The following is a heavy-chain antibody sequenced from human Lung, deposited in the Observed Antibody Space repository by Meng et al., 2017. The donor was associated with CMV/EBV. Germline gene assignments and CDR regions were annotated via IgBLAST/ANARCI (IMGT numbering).Heavy chain of an antibody. D-gene: IGHD6-6*01. J-gene: IGHJ4*02. Sequence: CKASGGTVSSYAISWVRQAPGQGLEWMGGIIPIIGIADYAQKFQGRVTITANKSTSTAYMELSSLRSEDTAVYYCASVYSSSSLFDYWGQGTLVTVSS. V-gene: IGHV1-69*10. CDR3: ASVYSSSSLFDY. CDR2: IIPIIGIA. CDR1: GGTVSSYA.